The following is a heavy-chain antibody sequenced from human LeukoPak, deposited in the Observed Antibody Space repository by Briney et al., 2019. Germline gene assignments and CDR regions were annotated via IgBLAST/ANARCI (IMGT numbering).Heavy chain of an antibody. Sequence: SETLSLTCAVYGGSFSGYYWSWIRQPPGKGLEWIGEINHSGSTNYNPSLKSRVTISVDTSKNQFSLKLSSVAAADTAVYYCARPGDTATLDAFDIWGQGTMVTVSS. CDR1: GGSFSGYY. CDR3: ARPGDTATLDAFDI. J-gene: IGHJ3*02. D-gene: IGHD5-18*01. V-gene: IGHV4-34*01. CDR2: INHSGST.